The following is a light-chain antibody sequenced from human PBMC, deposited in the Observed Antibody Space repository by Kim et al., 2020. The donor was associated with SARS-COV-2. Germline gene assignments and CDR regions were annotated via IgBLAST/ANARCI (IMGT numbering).Light chain of an antibody. CDR3: QQYLYYWT. V-gene: IGKV1-5*01. CDR1: QTINNY. Sequence: SDSVGDRITITYRASQTINNYLAWYQQKPGKAPKVLIFDASTLESGVPSRFSGSGSGTEFTLSINSLQPDDFATYYCQQYLYYWTFGQGTTVDIK. J-gene: IGKJ1*01. CDR2: DAS.